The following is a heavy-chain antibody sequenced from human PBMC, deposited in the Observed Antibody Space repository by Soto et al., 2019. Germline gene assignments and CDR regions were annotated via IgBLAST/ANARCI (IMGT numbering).Heavy chain of an antibody. CDR2: TYHSGST. D-gene: IGHD3-3*01. V-gene: IGHV4-4*02. J-gene: IGHJ4*02. CDR3: ARGSANFDF. Sequence: SETLSLTCAVSGGSISSNKWWSWVRQPPGKGLEWIGETYHSGSTNYHPSLKSRVTISVDKSKNQFSLKLTSVTAADTAVYYCARGSANFDFWGQGALVTVSS. CDR1: GGSISSNKW.